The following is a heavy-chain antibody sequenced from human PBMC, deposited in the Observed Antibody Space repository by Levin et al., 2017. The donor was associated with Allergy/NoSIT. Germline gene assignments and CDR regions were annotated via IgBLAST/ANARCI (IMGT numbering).Heavy chain of an antibody. V-gene: IGHV3-23*01. CDR1: GFTFSSYG. D-gene: IGHD3-22*01. J-gene: IGHJ4*02. CDR3: AKDTASSASFPDY. CDR2: VSGSGSTT. Sequence: GESLKISCAASGFTFSSYGMNWVRQTPGKGLEWVSFVSGSGSTTDYADSVKGRFTISRDNSKDTLFLLMNSLRAEDTAVYYCAKDTASSASFPDYWGQGTLVTVSS.